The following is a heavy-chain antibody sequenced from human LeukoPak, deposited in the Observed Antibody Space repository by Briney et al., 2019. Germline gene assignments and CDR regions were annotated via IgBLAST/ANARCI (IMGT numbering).Heavy chain of an antibody. CDR3: TRGWLAETTVVTPYNY. D-gene: IGHD4-23*01. V-gene: IGHV1-69*01. J-gene: IGHJ4*02. CDR2: ITPIFVTA. Sequence: GSSVKVSCKASGGTFSSYTFNWVRQAPGQGLEWMGGITPIFVTAKYAQNFQGRVTITAVESMSTAYMELSSLKSEDTAVYYCTRGWLAETTVVTPYNYWGQGTLVTVSS. CDR1: GGTFSSYT.